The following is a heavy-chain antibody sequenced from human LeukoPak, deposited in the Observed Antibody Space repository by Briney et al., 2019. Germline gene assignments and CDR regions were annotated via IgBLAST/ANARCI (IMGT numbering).Heavy chain of an antibody. D-gene: IGHD1-26*01. V-gene: IGHV4-61*01. CDR2: IYYSGST. CDR1: GGSISSSSYS. CDR3: ARDRSRIVGAIRAHGTPKIDAFDI. J-gene: IGHJ3*02. Sequence: SETLSLTCTVSGGSISSSSYSWSWIRQPPGKGLEWIGYIYYSGSTNYNPSLKSRVTISVDTSKNQFSLKLSSVTAADTAVYYCARDRSRIVGAIRAHGTPKIDAFDIWGQGTMVTVSS.